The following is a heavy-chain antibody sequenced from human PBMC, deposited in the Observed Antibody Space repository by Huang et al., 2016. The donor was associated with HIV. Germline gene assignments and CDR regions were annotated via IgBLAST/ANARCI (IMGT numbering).Heavy chain of an antibody. CDR1: GITFSNVW. CDR3: SSYSNAWRY. CDR2: IKSKTDGGTT. D-gene: IGHD6-13*01. Sequence: EVQLVESGGGLVKPGGSLRVSCAASGITFSNVWMSWFRQVPGKVLEWVGRIKSKTDGGTTDYAAHVKGRFTISGDESKNTLYLQMNSLKTEDTAVYYCSSYSNAWRYWGQGTLVTVSS. J-gene: IGHJ4*02. V-gene: IGHV3-15*01.